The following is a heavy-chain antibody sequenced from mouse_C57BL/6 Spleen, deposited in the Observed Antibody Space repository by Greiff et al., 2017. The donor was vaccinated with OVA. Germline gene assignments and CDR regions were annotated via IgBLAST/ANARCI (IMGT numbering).Heavy chain of an antibody. V-gene: IGHV1-61*01. CDR1: GYTFTSYW. J-gene: IGHJ2*01. Sequence: VQLQQSGAELVRPGSSVKLSCKASGYTFTSYWMDWVKQRPGQGLEWIGNIYPSDSETHYNQKFKDKATLTVDKSSSTAYMQLSSLTSEDSAVYYCAREGDYYGHYFDYWGQGTTLTVSS. CDR2: IYPSDSET. CDR3: AREGDYYGHYFDY. D-gene: IGHD1-1*01.